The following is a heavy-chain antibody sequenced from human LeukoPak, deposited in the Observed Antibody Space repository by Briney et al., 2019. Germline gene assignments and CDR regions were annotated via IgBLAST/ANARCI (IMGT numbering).Heavy chain of an antibody. Sequence: PSETLSLTCTVSGDSISSYNYFWGWIPQPPGKGLEWVGSIYYRGNTYYNPSLKSRVTLSADTSKNQFSLKVTSVTTADTAVYYCARASSGYYWDFDYWGQGALVTVSS. CDR3: ARASSGYYWDFDY. CDR1: GDSISSYNYF. CDR2: IYYRGNT. D-gene: IGHD3-22*01. J-gene: IGHJ4*02. V-gene: IGHV4-39*01.